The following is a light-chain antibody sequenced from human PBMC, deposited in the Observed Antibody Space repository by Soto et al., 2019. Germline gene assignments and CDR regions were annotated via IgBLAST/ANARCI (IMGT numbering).Light chain of an antibody. Sequence: NFMLTQPHSVSESPGKTVTISCTRSSGSIASNYVQWYQQRPGSAPTTVIYEDNQRPSGVPDRFSGSIDSSSNSASLTISGLKTEDEADYYCQSYDSSTSWGFGGGTKLTFL. CDR1: SGSIASNY. CDR2: EDN. CDR3: QSYDSSTSWG. J-gene: IGLJ3*02. V-gene: IGLV6-57*03.